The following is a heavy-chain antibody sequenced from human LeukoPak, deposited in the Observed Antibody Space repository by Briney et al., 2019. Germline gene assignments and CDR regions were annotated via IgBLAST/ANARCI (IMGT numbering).Heavy chain of an antibody. J-gene: IGHJ4*02. CDR1: GGTFSSYA. V-gene: IGHV1-69*04. Sequence: SVKVSCKASGGTFSSYAISWVRQAPGQGLEWMGRIIPILGIANYAQKFQGRVTITADKSTSTAYMELSSLRSEDTAVYYCAAGHCSSTSCYTPVYFDYWGQGTLVTVSS. D-gene: IGHD2-2*01. CDR2: IIPILGIA. CDR3: AAGHCSSTSCYTPVYFDY.